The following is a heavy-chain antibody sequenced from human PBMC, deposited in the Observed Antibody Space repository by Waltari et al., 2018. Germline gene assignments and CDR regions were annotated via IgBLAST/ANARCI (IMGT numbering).Heavy chain of an antibody. V-gene: IGHV4-34*01. CDR2: INHSGST. D-gene: IGHD6-13*01. J-gene: IGHJ4*02. CDR3: ARKLAAAGSGGRFDY. Sequence: QVQLQQWGAGLLKPSETLSLTCAVYGGSFSGYYWSWIRQPPGKGLAWIGEINHSGSTNYNPSLKSRVTISVDTSKNQFSLKLSSVTAADTAVYYCARKLAAAGSGGRFDYWGQGTLVTVSS. CDR1: GGSFSGYY.